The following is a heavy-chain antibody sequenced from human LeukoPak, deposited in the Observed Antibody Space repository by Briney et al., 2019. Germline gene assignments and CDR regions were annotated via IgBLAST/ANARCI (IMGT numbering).Heavy chain of an antibody. D-gene: IGHD2-15*01. J-gene: IGHJ4*02. CDR3: ARGGGSCYRPACRYFDY. CDR2: IYYSGST. V-gene: IGHV4-61*05. CDR1: GGSISSSSYY. Sequence: PSETLSLTCTVSGGSISSSSYYWGWIRQPPGKGLEWIGYIYYSGSTNYNPSLKSRVTISVDTSKNQFSLKLSSVTAADTAVYYCARGGGSCYRPACRYFDYWGQGTLVTVSS.